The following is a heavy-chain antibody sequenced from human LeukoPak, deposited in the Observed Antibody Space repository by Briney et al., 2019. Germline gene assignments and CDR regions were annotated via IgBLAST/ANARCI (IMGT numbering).Heavy chain of an antibody. D-gene: IGHD1-26*01. CDR3: ARGREGTSRSSFDY. V-gene: IGHV3-23*01. CDR2: ISGSGGST. CDR1: GFTFSSYG. J-gene: IGHJ4*02. Sequence: GGTLRLSCAASGFTFSSYGMSWVRQAPGKGLEWVSAISGSGGSTYYADSVKGRFTISRDNAKNSLYLQMNSLRAEDTAVYYCARGREGTSRSSFDYWGQGTLVTVSS.